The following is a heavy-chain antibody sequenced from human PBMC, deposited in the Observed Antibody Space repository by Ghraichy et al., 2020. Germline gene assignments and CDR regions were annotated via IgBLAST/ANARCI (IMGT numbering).Heavy chain of an antibody. Sequence: SQTLSLTCGVSGGSISSSSGYHWGWIRQPPGKGMEWIGSIYYSGSTYYNPSLKSRVTISVDTSKNQFSLKLSAVTAADTAIYYCARTYYYGSGSSNWFDPRGQLTLVSVSS. CDR2: IYYSGST. D-gene: IGHD3-10*01. J-gene: IGHJ5*02. V-gene: IGHV4-39*01. CDR1: GGSISSSSGYH. CDR3: ARTYYYGSGSSNWFDP.